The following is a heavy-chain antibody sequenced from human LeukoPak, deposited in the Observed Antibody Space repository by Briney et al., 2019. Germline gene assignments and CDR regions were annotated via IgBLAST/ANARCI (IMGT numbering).Heavy chain of an antibody. J-gene: IGHJ4*02. Sequence: SETLSLTCTASGGSITGYFWGWVRQPPGNGLEWIGFVHYSGGTGYNPSLKSRLTISVDTSRNQFSLELTSVTAADTAVYYCARYCSGGSCQSKAFDYRGQGTLVTVSS. V-gene: IGHV4-59*01. D-gene: IGHD2-15*01. CDR3: ARYCSGGSCQSKAFDY. CDR2: VHYSGGT. CDR1: GGSITGYF.